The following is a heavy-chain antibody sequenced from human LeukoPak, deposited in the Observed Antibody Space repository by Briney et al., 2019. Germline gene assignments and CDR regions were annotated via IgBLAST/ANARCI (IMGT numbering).Heavy chain of an antibody. CDR2: IIPIFGTA. J-gene: IGHJ3*02. CDR1: GGTFSSYA. Sequence: EASVKVSCKASGGTFSSYAISWVRQAPGQGLEWMGGIIPIFGTANYAQKFQGRVTITTDESTSTAYMELSSLRSEDTAVYYCARDGVTIFGVVIRDDAFDIWGQGTMVTVSS. CDR3: ARDGVTIFGVVIRDDAFDI. D-gene: IGHD3-3*01. V-gene: IGHV1-69*05.